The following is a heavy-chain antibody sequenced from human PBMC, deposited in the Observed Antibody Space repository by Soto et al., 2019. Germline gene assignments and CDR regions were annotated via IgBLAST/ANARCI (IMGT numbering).Heavy chain of an antibody. V-gene: IGHV3-7*03. Sequence: EVQLVESGGGLVQPGESLRLSCAASGFTFSNSWMSWVRQAPGKRLEWVANIKEDGSEKDYVDPVKGRFTITRDNAKNSLYLQMNNLRAEDTAVYFCTRKRFGMDVWGQGTTVTVSS. CDR3: TRKRFGMDV. CDR2: IKEDGSEK. J-gene: IGHJ6*02. CDR1: GFTFSNSW.